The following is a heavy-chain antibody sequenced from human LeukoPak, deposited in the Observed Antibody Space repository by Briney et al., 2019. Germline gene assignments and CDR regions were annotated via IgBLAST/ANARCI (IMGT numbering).Heavy chain of an antibody. J-gene: IGHJ4*02. D-gene: IGHD5-24*01. Sequence: WETLSLTCTVSGASISSYYWTWIRQPPGRGLDWIGYIYYSGSTNYNPSLKSRVTISIDTSKNQFSLKLSSVTAADTAVYYCARGRSRDAYNYYFDYWGQGSLVTVPS. CDR3: ARGRSRDAYNYYFDY. CDR1: GASISSYY. CDR2: IYYSGST. V-gene: IGHV4-59*01.